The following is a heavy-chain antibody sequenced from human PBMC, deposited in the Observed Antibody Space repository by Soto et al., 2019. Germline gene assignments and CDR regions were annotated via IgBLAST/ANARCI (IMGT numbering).Heavy chain of an antibody. V-gene: IGHV4-4*02. D-gene: IGHD5-18*01. Sequence: QVQLQEWGPGLVKPSGTLSLTCAVSGVSIGSHDWWTWGRQPPGKGLEWIGESHQSGNTNYNSSLESLVTLSLDKSKNHFSLQLSSVTVADTAVYYCATRDTGRVYWGQGTLVTVSS. CDR3: ATRDTGRVY. CDR2: SHQSGNT. CDR1: GVSIGSHDW. J-gene: IGHJ4*02.